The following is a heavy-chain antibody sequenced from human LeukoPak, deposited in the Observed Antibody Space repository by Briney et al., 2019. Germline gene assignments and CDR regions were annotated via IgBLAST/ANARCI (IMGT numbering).Heavy chain of an antibody. V-gene: IGHV1-46*01. Sequence: ASVKVSCKASGYTFTSYYMHWVRQAPGQGLEWMGLINPSGGSTSYAQKFQGRVTMTRDTSTSTVYMELGSLRSDDTAVYYCARGTVNGRDFYYMDVWGRGTTVIVSS. CDR2: INPSGGST. D-gene: IGHD2-8*01. CDR1: GYTFTSYY. J-gene: IGHJ6*03. CDR3: ARGTVNGRDFYYMDV.